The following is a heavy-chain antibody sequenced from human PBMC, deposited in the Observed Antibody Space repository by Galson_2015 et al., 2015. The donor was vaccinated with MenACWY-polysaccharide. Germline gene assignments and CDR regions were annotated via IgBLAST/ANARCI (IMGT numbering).Heavy chain of an antibody. J-gene: IGHJ4*02. Sequence: SVKVSCKASGGDFDSHGITWVRQAPGQGFEWMGRIIPLLGKPNYAQRIQDRVTISADTSANTVYMQLSSLTSDDTAVYFCARVDCSGGHCYFAYWGQGTLVTVSS. CDR1: GGDFDSHG. CDR3: ARVDCSGGHCYFAY. D-gene: IGHD2-15*01. V-gene: IGHV1-69*04. CDR2: IIPLLGKP.